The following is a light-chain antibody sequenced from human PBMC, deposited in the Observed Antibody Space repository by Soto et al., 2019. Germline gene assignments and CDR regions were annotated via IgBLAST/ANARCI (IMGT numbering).Light chain of an antibody. CDR3: QQYTYWPRT. CDR2: AAS. J-gene: IGKJ1*01. V-gene: IGKV3-15*01. CDR1: QSVSSS. Sequence: EIVMAQSPATLSVPPGEGVTVSWRASQSVSSSLAWYRQKPGQAPRLLIYAASTRATGIPARFTGSGSGTEFTLTISSLQSEDFAFYYCQQYTYWPRTFGQGTKVDIK.